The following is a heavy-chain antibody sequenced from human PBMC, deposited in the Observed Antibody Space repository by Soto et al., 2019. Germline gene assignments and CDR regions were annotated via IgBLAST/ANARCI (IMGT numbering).Heavy chain of an antibody. CDR3: ARHLLGYCSGGSCSALGAFDI. Sequence: SETLSLTCTVSGGSISSSSYYWGWIRQPPGKGLEWIGSIYYSGSTYYNPSLKSRVTISVDTSKNQFSLKLSSVTAADTAVYYCARHLLGYCSGGSCSALGAFDIWGQGTMVT. CDR1: GGSISSSSYY. D-gene: IGHD2-15*01. CDR2: IYYSGST. V-gene: IGHV4-39*01. J-gene: IGHJ3*02.